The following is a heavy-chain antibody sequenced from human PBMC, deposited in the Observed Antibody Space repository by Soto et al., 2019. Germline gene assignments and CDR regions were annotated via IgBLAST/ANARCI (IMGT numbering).Heavy chain of an antibody. CDR2: ISGSGGST. CDR3: GTGTTRSDYYYYGMDV. V-gene: IGHV3-23*01. D-gene: IGHD1-7*01. CDR1: GFTFSSYA. J-gene: IGHJ6*02. Sequence: PGGSLRLSCAASGFTFSSYAMSWVRQAPGKGLEWVSAISGSGGSTYYADSVKGRFTISRDNSKNTLYLQMNSLRAEDTAVYYCGTGTTRSDYYYYGMDVWGQGTTVTVSS.